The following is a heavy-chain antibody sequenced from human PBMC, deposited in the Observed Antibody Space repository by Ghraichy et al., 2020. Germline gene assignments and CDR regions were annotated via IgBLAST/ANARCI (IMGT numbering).Heavy chain of an antibody. V-gene: IGHV1-18*04. CDR1: GYTFTSYG. CDR2: ISAYNGNI. CDR3: ARAPSTFQLRYFDWSYYFDY. Sequence: ASVKVSCKASGYTFTSYGFSWVRQAPGQGLEWMGWISAYNGNINYAQKLQGRVTMTTDTSTSTAYMELRSLRSDDTAVYYCARAPSTFQLRYFDWSYYFDYWGQGTLVTVSS. J-gene: IGHJ4*02. D-gene: IGHD3-9*01.